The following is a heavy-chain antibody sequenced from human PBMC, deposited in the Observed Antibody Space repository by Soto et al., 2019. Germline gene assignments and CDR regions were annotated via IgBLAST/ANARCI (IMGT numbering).Heavy chain of an antibody. CDR1: GGSMTSYY. V-gene: IGHV4-59*01. J-gene: IGHJ4*02. Sequence: SETLSLTCTVSGGSMTSYYWSWIRQPPGKRLEWIGYIYYSGGTNYNPSLNSRVTISVDTSKNQFSLEVNSVTAADTALYYCARVASGGGVAAAIDYWGQGTLVTVSS. D-gene: IGHD6-19*01. CDR2: IYYSGGT. CDR3: ARVASGGGVAAAIDY.